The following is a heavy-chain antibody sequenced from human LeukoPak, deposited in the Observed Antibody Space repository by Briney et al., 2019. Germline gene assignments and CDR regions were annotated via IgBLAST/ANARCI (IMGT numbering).Heavy chain of an antibody. V-gene: IGHV3-23*01. CDR2: ISGSGASI. CDR3: AKDPEVATIRGGFDY. CDR1: GFTFSNYP. D-gene: IGHD5-12*01. Sequence: PGGSLRLSCTASGFTFSNYPINFVRQTPGKGLDWVSAISGSGASIYYADAVRGRFTISRDNSKNTVYLQMNSLRAEDTAVYYCAKDPEVATIRGGFDYWGQGTLVTVSS. J-gene: IGHJ4*02.